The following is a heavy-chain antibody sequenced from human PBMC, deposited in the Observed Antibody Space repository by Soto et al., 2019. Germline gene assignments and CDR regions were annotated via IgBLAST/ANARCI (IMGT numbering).Heavy chain of an antibody. CDR1: GFTFSSYS. CDR2: ISSSSSTI. V-gene: IGHV3-48*01. CDR3: AREPSYGSGSYG. J-gene: IGHJ4*02. D-gene: IGHD3-10*01. Sequence: EVQLVESGGGLVQPGGSLRLSCVASGFTFSSYSMNWVRQAPGKGLEWVSYISSSSSTIYYADSVKGRFTISRDNAKNSLYLQMNSLRAEDTAVYYCAREPSYGSGSYGWGQGTLVTVSS.